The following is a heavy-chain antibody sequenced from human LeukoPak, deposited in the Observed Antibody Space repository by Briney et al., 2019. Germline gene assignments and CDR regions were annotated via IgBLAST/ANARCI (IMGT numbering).Heavy chain of an antibody. D-gene: IGHD6-13*01. Sequence: ASVKVSCKASGYTFTSYAMHWVRQAPGQRLEWMGWINAGNGNTKYSQRFQGRVTITRDTSASTAYMELSSLRSEDTAVYYCARSRAIGSSWPGNYWGQGTLVTVSS. J-gene: IGHJ4*02. V-gene: IGHV1-3*01. CDR3: ARSRAIGSSWPGNY. CDR2: INAGNGNT. CDR1: GYTFTSYA.